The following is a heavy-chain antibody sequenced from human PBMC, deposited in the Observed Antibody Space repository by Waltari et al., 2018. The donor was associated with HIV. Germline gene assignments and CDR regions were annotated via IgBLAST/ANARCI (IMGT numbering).Heavy chain of an antibody. J-gene: IGHJ6*02. CDR1: GFTFSNYW. V-gene: IGHV3-7*01. CDR2: INQAGSRK. D-gene: IGHD6-19*01. Sequence: EVQLVESGGGLVQPGGSLRLSCAASGFTFSNYWMSWVRQAPGKGVEWVAYINQAGSRKYYVDSVKGRFTISRDNAKNSLYLQMNSLRAEDTAVYYCARGIAVAGRYYFYGMDVWGQGTTVTVSS. CDR3: ARGIAVAGRYYFYGMDV.